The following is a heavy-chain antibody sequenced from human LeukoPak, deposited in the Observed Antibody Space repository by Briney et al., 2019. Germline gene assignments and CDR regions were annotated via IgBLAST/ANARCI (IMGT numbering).Heavy chain of an antibody. Sequence: SETLSLTCTVSGGSIDTYYWNWIRQPPGKGLEWIGYVFHTGSTNYNPSLKSRVTISVDTSKNQFSLKLSSVTAADTAVYYCARASGGSYDYYFDYWGQGTLVTVSS. V-gene: IGHV4-59*12. CDR3: ARASGGSYDYYFDY. CDR2: VFHTGST. CDR1: GGSIDTYY. J-gene: IGHJ4*02. D-gene: IGHD1-26*01.